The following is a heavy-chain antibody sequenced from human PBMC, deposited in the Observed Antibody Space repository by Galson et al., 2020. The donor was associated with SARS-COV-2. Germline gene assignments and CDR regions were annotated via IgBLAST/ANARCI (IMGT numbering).Heavy chain of an antibody. CDR3: ARAWGYYFESRWDS. J-gene: IGHJ5*01. D-gene: IGHD3-22*01. V-gene: IGHV3-53*05. Sequence: GESLKISCEATGLTIGSHYMNWVRRAPGKGLEWVSIIFGDESTSYADSVRGRFSISRDNSKNILYLQMNNLKVEDSAVYYCARAWGYYFESRWDSWGQGSLVTVSS. CDR1: GLTIGSHY. CDR2: IFGDEST.